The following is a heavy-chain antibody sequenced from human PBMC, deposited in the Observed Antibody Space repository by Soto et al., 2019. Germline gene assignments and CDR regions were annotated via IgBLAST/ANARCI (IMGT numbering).Heavy chain of an antibody. D-gene: IGHD1-26*01. V-gene: IGHV3-30*18. J-gene: IGHJ6*03. CDR1: GFTFSSDG. CDR2: ISNDGSNK. CDR3: AKDSVLGGYYYYYLDV. Sequence: QVQLVESGGGVVQPGRALRLSCAASGFTFSSDGMHWVRQAPGKGLEWVAVISNDGSNKYYADSVKGRFTISRDNSKNTLYMQMNSLRAEDTAVYYCAKDSVLGGYYYYYLDVWGKGTLVTVSS.